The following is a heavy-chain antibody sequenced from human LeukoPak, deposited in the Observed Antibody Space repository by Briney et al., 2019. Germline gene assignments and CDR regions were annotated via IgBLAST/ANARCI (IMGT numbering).Heavy chain of an antibody. CDR3: ASITIFGVAFDY. J-gene: IGHJ4*02. Sequence: PSETLSLTCTVSGGSISSYYWSWIRQPPGKGLEWIGYIYYSGSTNYNPSLKSRVTISVDMSKNQFSLKLSSVTAADTAVYYCASITIFGVAFDYWGQGTLVTVSS. V-gene: IGHV4-59*08. CDR1: GGSISSYY. CDR2: IYYSGST. D-gene: IGHD3-3*01.